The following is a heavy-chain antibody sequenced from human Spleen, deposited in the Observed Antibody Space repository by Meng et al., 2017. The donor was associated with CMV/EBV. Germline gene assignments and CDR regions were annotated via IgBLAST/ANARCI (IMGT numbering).Heavy chain of an antibody. J-gene: IGHJ4*02. Sequence: ASVKVSCKASGYTFTGYYMHWVRQAPGQGLEWMGWINPNTGDTKYAHKFQGRVTMTRDTFIRTAYMELSGLTPDDTAVYFCARGPPDYWGQGTLVTVSS. CDR2: INPNTGDT. CDR3: ARGPPDY. CDR1: GYTFTGYY. V-gene: IGHV1-2*02.